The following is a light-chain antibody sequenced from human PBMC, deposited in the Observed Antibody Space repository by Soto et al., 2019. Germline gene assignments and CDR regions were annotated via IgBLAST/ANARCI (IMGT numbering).Light chain of an antibody. CDR2: EVS. J-gene: IGKJ2*01. Sequence: DVVMTQTPLSLSVAPGQPASISCKSSQSLLHITGETFLFWYLKKPGQSPQLLIYEVSTRVSGGPYRFIGSGSGADFTLTVIRMEYEDCAVYYCQQCYNAPYTFSQGTKVEI. CDR1: QSLLHITGETF. V-gene: IGKV2-29*01. CDR3: QQCYNAPYT.